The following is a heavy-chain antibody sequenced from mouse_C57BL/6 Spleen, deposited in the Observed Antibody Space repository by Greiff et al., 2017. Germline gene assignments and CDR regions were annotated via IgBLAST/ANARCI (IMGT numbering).Heavy chain of an antibody. V-gene: IGHV5-9-1*02. Sequence: EVKLMESGEGLVKPGGSLKLSCAASGFTFSSYAMSWVRQTPEKRLEWVAYISSGGDYIYYADTVKGRFTISRDNVRNTLYLQMSSLKSEDTAMYYCTRELNAMDYWGQGTSVTVSS. CDR1: GFTFSSYA. CDR2: ISSGGDYI. J-gene: IGHJ4*01. CDR3: TRELNAMDY.